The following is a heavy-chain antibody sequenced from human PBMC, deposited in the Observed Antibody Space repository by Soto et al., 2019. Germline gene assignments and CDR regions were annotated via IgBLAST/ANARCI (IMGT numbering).Heavy chain of an antibody. J-gene: IGHJ5*02. CDR3: ARYLVYEGNWFDP. CDR2: ISSSGSTI. D-gene: IGHD2-8*01. Sequence: PGGSLRLSCAASGFTFSDYYMGWIRQAPGKGLEWVSYISSSGSTIYYADSVKGRFTISRDNAKNSLYLQMNSLRAEDTAVYYCARYLVYEGNWFDPWGQGTLVPVSS. CDR1: GFTFSDYY. V-gene: IGHV3-11*01.